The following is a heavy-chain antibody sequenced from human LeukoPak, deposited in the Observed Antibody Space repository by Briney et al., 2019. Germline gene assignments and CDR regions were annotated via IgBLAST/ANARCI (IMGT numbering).Heavy chain of an antibody. D-gene: IGHD1-26*01. V-gene: IGHV3-30*02. CDR2: IRYDGSNK. CDR1: GFTFSSYG. J-gene: IGHJ6*03. CDR3: AKEGDHYYYYMDV. Sequence: GGSLRLSCAASGFTFSSYGMHWVRQAPGKGLEWVAFIRYDGSNKYYADSVKGRFTISRGNSKNTLYLQMNSLRAEDTAVYYCAKEGDHYYYYMDVWGKGTTVTVSS.